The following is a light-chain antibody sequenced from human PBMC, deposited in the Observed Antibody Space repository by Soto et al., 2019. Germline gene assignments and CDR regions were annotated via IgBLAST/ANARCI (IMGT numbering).Light chain of an antibody. J-gene: IGKJ2*02. CDR3: QQHGSSPGT. Sequence: EIVLTQSPGTPSLSPGDRATLSCRASQIVGSNYLAWYQQIPGQAPRLLIYGTSIRATGIPDRFSGSGSGTDFALSITSLEPEDVAVYYCQQHGSSPGTFGQGTKLEI. V-gene: IGKV3-20*01. CDR2: GTS. CDR1: QIVGSNY.